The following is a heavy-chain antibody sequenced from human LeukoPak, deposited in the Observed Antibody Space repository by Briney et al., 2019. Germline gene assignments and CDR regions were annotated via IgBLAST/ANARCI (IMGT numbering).Heavy chain of an antibody. Sequence: GGSLRLSCAASGFTFSSYAMHWVRQAPGKGLEWVAIISYDGNNKYYADSVKGRFTISRDNAKNSLYLQMNSLRAEDMALYYCAKGSTLDPWGQGTLVTVSS. V-gene: IGHV3-30*04. CDR3: AKGSTLDP. CDR2: ISYDGNNK. D-gene: IGHD2-2*01. J-gene: IGHJ5*02. CDR1: GFTFSSYA.